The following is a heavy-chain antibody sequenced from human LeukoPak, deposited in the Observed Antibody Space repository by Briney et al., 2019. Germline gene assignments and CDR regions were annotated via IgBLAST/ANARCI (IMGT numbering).Heavy chain of an antibody. J-gene: IGHJ6*02. CDR3: AKAAAVTRYYYGMDV. CDR1: GVTFSSYA. CDR2: ISGSGGST. V-gene: IGHV3-23*01. D-gene: IGHD6-25*01. Sequence: QSGGSLRLSCAASGVTFSSYAMSWLRQAPGKGLEWVSGISGSGGSTYYADSVKGRFSISRDNSKNALYLQMNSQRAEDTAVYYCAKAAAVTRYYYGMDVWGQGTTVTVSS.